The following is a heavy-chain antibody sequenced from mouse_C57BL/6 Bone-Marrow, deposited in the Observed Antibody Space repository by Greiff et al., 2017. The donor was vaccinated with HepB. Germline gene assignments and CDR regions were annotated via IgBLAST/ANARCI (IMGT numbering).Heavy chain of an antibody. D-gene: IGHD2-5*01. CDR3: ASILPRYSKYDY. CDR2: IHPNSGST. Sequence: QVQLQQPGAELVKPGASVKLSCKASGYTFTSYWMHWVKQRPGQGLEWIGMIHPNSGSTNYNEKFKSKATLTVDKSSSTAYMLLSSLTSEDSAVYYSASILPRYSKYDYWGRGTTLTVSA. J-gene: IGHJ2*01. V-gene: IGHV1-64*01. CDR1: GYTFTSYW.